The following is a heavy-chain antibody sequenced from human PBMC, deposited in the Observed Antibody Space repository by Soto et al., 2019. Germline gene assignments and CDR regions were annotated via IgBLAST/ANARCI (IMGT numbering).Heavy chain of an antibody. CDR1: GFIFRQAW. CDR3: VIGDYYNSGGFLYDPFDF. Sequence: EVQLEESGGGLVQPGGSLRLPCAGSGFIFRQAWMSWVRQPPGKGREWVGSIKSKFDGETIDYAAPVKGRFTISRDDSETTLYLQMNSPKTEDTAVYYCVIGDYYNSGGFLYDPFDFWGLGTMVTVSS. V-gene: IGHV3-15*01. J-gene: IGHJ3*01. D-gene: IGHD3-10*01. CDR2: IKSKFDGETI.